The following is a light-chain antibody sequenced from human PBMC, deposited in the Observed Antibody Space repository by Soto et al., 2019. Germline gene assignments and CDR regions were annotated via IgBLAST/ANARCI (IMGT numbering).Light chain of an antibody. CDR3: QQYNKWPRT. CDR1: QSVSSN. CDR2: GAS. J-gene: IGKJ1*01. V-gene: IGKV3-15*01. Sequence: EIVMTQSPATLSVSPGERATLSCRASQSVSSNLAWYQQKPGQAPRLLFYGASTRATGIPARFSGRGSGTEFTLTISSLQSEDFAVYYCQQYNKWPRTFGQGTKVEIK.